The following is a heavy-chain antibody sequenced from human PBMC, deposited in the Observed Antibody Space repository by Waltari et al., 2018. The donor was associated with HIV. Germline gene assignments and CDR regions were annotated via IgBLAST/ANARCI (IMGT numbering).Heavy chain of an antibody. CDR3: ARGGGYSSSYYFDY. CDR2: IAYDGSNK. Sequence: QVQLVESGGGVVQPGRSLRLSCAASGFTFRSYAMHWVRQAPGRGREGVAVIAYDGSNKYDADSVKGRFTIARDKSKNTLYRQMNSLRAEDTAVYYCARGGGYSSSYYFDYWGQGTLVTVSS. CDR1: GFTFRSYA. J-gene: IGHJ4*02. D-gene: IGHD5-12*01. V-gene: IGHV3-30-3*01.